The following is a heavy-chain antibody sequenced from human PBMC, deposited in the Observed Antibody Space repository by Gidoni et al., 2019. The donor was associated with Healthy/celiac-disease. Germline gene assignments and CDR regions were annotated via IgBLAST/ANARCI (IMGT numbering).Heavy chain of an antibody. J-gene: IGHJ4*02. V-gene: IGHV5-51*01. CDR3: ARQATGPGIAIQEYFDY. CDR1: GYSVTSYW. CDR2: IYPGDSDT. D-gene: IGHD6-13*01. Sequence: EVQLVQSGAEVKKPGESLKISCTGSGYSVTSYWIGWVRQMPGKGLEWMGIIYPGDSDTRYSPSFQGQVTISADKSISTAYLQWSSLKASDTAMYYCARQATGPGIAIQEYFDYWGQGTLVTVSS.